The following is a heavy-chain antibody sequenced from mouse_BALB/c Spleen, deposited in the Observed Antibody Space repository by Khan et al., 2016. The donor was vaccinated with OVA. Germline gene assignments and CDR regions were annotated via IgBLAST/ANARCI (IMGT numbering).Heavy chain of an antibody. CDR3: VREGAYHRSDGWFAY. CDR2: INPSNNYT. Sequence: QVQLKEFGAELARPGASVKMSCKTSGYTFTSYTMHWVRQRPGQAPEWIGHINPSNNYTNYNQNFKDKATLIVDKSSTTAYMQLSSLTSEDSAVYYFVREGAYHRSDGWFAYWGQGTLVTVSA. D-gene: IGHD2-14*01. V-gene: IGHV1-4*01. J-gene: IGHJ3*01. CDR1: GYTFTSYT.